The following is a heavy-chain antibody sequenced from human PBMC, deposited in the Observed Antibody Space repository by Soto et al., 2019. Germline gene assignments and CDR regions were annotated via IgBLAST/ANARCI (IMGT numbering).Heavy chain of an antibody. J-gene: IGHJ5*02. V-gene: IGHV4-30-2*01. D-gene: IGHD2-2*01. CDR3: ARVPDR. CDR2: IYHSGST. Sequence: LQLQESGSGLVKPSPTLSLTCAVSGGSISSGGYSWSWIRQPPGKGLEWIGYIYHSGSTYYNPALKSRVTISVDRSKNQFSLKLSSVTAADTAVYYCARVPDRWGQGTLVTVSS. CDR1: GGSISSGGYS.